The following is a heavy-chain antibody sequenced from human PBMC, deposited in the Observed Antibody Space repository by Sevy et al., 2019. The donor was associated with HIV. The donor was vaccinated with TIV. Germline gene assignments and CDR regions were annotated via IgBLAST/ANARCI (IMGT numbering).Heavy chain of an antibody. CDR3: ARGGSNGWYYFDY. CDR2: IIPILGTV. CDR1: GGTFSSYG. Sequence: ASVKVSCKASGGTFSSYGISWVRQAPGQGLEWMGGIIPILGTVNYAQKFQGRVTITADESTKTAYMELGSLSSEDTAEYYCARGGSNGWYYFDYWGQETLVTVSS. J-gene: IGHJ4*02. V-gene: IGHV1-69*13. D-gene: IGHD6-19*01.